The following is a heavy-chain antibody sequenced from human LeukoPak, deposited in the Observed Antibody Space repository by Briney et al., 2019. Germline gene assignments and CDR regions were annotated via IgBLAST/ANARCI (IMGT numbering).Heavy chain of an antibody. Sequence: GGSLRLSCATSGFTFSSYWMHWVRQAPGKGLVWVSRISTDGSSASYADSVKGRFTISRDNAKNTLYLQMNSLRAEDTAVYYCARGSVGPDCWGQGTLVTVSS. CDR3: ARGSVGPDC. D-gene: IGHD1-26*01. CDR1: GFTFSSYW. V-gene: IGHV3-74*01. CDR2: ISTDGSSA. J-gene: IGHJ4*02.